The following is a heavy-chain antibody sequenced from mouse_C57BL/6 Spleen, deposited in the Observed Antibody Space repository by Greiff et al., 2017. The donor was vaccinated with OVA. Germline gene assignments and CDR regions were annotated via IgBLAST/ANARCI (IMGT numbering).Heavy chain of an antibody. CDR3: ARKESYYDKINYAMDY. V-gene: IGHV1-81*01. CDR2: IYPRSGNT. J-gene: IGHJ4*01. CDR1: GYTFTSYG. Sequence: QVQLQQSGAELARPGASVKLSCKASGYTFTSYGISWVKQRTVQGLEWIGEIYPRSGNTYYNEKFKGKATLTADKSSSTAYMELSSLTSEDSAVYFCARKESYYDKINYAMDYWGQGTSVTVSS. D-gene: IGHD2-4*01.